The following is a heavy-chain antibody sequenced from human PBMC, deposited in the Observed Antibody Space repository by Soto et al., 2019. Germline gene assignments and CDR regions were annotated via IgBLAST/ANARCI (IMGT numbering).Heavy chain of an antibody. CDR2: ISGSGGST. V-gene: IGHV3-23*01. Sequence: GGSLRLSCAASGFTFSSYAMSWVRQAPGKGLEWVSAISGSGGSTYYADSVKGRFTISRDNSKNTLYLQMNSLRAEDTAVYYCAKVRQRFLEWLLLSLDYWGQGTLVTVSS. CDR3: AKVRQRFLEWLLLSLDY. D-gene: IGHD3-3*01. CDR1: GFTFSSYA. J-gene: IGHJ4*02.